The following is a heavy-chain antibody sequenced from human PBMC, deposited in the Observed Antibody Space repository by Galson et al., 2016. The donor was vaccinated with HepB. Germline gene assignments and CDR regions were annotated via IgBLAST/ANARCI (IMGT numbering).Heavy chain of an antibody. CDR2: IKSNSDGGTA. J-gene: IGHJ4*02. CDR3: TTGSLTKLTHGEDH. Sequence: SLRLSCAASGFTFTTAWMGWFRQAPGKGLEWVGRIKSNSDGGTAEHAAPVKGRFTISRDDSRNTLYLQLNSLKTEDTAVYYCTTGSLTKLTHGEDHWGQGTLVTVSS. D-gene: IGHD2-8*01. CDR1: GFTFTTAW. V-gene: IGHV3-15*01.